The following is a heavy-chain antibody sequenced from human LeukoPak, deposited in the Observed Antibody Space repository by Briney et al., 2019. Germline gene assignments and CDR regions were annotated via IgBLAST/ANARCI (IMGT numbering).Heavy chain of an antibody. J-gene: IGHJ4*02. Sequence: GGSLRLSCADSGFTFDAFGMTWVRQAPGKGLEWVSAIRGDAGSTGYADSVKGQFTISRDNAKNSLYLQMNSLRAEDTAVYYCAKDVGMIGYCSGGSCYAIDYWGQGTLVTVSS. D-gene: IGHD2-15*01. V-gene: IGHV3-20*04. CDR1: GFTFDAFG. CDR3: AKDVGMIGYCSGGSCYAIDY. CDR2: IRGDAGST.